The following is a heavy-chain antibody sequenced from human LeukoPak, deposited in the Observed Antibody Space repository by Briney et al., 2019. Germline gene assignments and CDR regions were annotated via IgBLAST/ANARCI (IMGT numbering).Heavy chain of an antibody. CDR1: GFTFSRYW. Sequence: GGSLRLSCAASGFTFSRYWMSWVRQAPGKGLEWVANINQRGSEKYYVESVKGRFTISRDNSKNTLYLQMNSLRAEDTAVYYCARDDKGVLWFGELSVWGQGTLVTVSS. CDR3: ARDDKGVLWFGELSV. D-gene: IGHD3-10*01. J-gene: IGHJ4*02. CDR2: INQRGSEK. V-gene: IGHV3-7*01.